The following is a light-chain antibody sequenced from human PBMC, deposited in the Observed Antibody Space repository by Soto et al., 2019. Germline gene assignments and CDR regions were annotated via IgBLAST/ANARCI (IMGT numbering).Light chain of an antibody. J-gene: IGKJ4*01. V-gene: IGKV1-5*01. CDR3: QQCNTPFT. Sequence: DIQMTQSPSTLSASVGDRVAITCRASQNIGSRLAWYQQKPDEAPKLLIYDASSLESGVPLRFGGSGSGTDFTPIISSLQPDDFATYYCQQCNTPFTFGGGTKVEIK. CDR2: DAS. CDR1: QNIGSR.